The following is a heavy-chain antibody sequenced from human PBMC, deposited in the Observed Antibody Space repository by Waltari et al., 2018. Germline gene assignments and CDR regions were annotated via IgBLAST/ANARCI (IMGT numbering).Heavy chain of an antibody. CDR1: GFTFSNAW. Sequence: EVQLVESGGGLVKPGGSLRLSCAASGFTFSNAWMNWVRPAPGKGLEWVGRIKSKTDGGTTDYAAPVKGRFTISRDDSKNTLYLQMNSLKTEDTAVYYCTATYYDFWSGYSFTYYGMDVWGQGTTVTVSS. CDR3: TATYYDFWSGYSFTYYGMDV. CDR2: IKSKTDGGTT. V-gene: IGHV3-15*07. J-gene: IGHJ6*02. D-gene: IGHD3-3*01.